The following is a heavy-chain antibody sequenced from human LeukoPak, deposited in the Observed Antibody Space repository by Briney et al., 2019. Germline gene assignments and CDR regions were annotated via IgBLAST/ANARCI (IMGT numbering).Heavy chain of an antibody. CDR1: GGSISSYY. V-gene: IGHV4-59*01. Sequence: SETLSLTCTVSGGSISSYYWSWIRQPPGKGLEWIGYVSYSGSTNYNPALKSRVIISGDSSKNQFSLKLSSVTAADTAMYYCARGYKRTTVTTCHFDYWGQGTLVTVSS. CDR3: ARGYKRTTVTTCHFDY. D-gene: IGHD4-17*01. J-gene: IGHJ4*02. CDR2: VSYSGST.